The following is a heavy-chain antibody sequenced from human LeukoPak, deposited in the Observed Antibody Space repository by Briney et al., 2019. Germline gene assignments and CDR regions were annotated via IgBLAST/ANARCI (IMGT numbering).Heavy chain of an antibody. CDR3: AKDFNQWLVPRGEDY. CDR1: GFTFSSYG. CDR2: ISGSGGST. Sequence: RPGGSLRLSCAASGFTFSSYGMSWVRQAPGKGLEWVSAISGSGGSTYYADSVKGRFTISRDNSKNTLYLQMNSLRAEDTAVYYCAKDFNQWLVPRGEDYWGQGTLVTVSS. D-gene: IGHD6-19*01. J-gene: IGHJ4*02. V-gene: IGHV3-23*01.